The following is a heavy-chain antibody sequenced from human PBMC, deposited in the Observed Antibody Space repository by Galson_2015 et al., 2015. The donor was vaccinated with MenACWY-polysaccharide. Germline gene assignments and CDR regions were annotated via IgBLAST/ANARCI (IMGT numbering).Heavy chain of an antibody. V-gene: IGHV5-51*03. CDR3: ARLSATGTGTFDY. CDR1: GYSFTSNW. CDR2: IYPADADT. Sequence: QSGAEEKKPGESLTISCKGQGYSFTSNWIGWVRQMPGKGLEWMGIIYPADADTRYSPSFQGQVTISADKYICTAYLQWSSLKPSDTAVYYCARLSATGTGTFDYWGQGTLVTVSS. D-gene: IGHD2-8*02. J-gene: IGHJ4*02.